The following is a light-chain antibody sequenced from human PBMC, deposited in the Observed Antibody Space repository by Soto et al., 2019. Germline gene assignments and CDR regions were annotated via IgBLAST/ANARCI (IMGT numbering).Light chain of an antibody. CDR2: EVR. V-gene: IGLV2-14*01. Sequence: QSALTQPASVSGSPGQSITISCTGTSSDVGSYNYVSWYQQHPGKAPKLMIYEVRNRPSGVSDRFSGSKSGKTASLTIFGLQAEDEAAYYCSSYTTSTTQVFGGGTKLTVL. CDR1: SSDVGSYNY. J-gene: IGLJ2*01. CDR3: SSYTTSTTQV.